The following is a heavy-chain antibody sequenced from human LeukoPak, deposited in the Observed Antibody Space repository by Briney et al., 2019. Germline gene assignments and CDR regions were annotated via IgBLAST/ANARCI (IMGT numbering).Heavy chain of an antibody. J-gene: IGHJ3*02. CDR1: TFTFSNYA. CDR2: ISGSAGRT. Sequence: PGGSLRLSCAASTFTFSNYAMSWVRQAPGKGLDWVSTISGSAGRTYYADSVKGRFTISRDNAKNSLYLQMNSLRAEDTAVYYCARDQVTMVRGVPPDAFDIWGQGTMVTVSS. V-gene: IGHV3-23*01. D-gene: IGHD3-10*01. CDR3: ARDQVTMVRGVPPDAFDI.